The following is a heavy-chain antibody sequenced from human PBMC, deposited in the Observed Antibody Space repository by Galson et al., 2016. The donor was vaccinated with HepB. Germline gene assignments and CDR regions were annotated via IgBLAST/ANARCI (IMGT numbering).Heavy chain of an antibody. Sequence: SLRLSCAASGFSFSNSGMSWARQAPGRGLEWVSGITRSGDATHHADFVKGRFTISRDNSKNTLYLYMNNLPAGDTAIYYCGKHGGFDYWGQGALVTVSS. CDR2: ITRSGDAT. CDR3: GKHGGFDY. J-gene: IGHJ4*02. D-gene: IGHD3-16*01. CDR1: GFSFSNSG. V-gene: IGHV3-23*01.